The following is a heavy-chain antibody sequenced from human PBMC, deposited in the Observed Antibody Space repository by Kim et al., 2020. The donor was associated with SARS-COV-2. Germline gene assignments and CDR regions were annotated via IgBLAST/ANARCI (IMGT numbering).Heavy chain of an antibody. CDR3: ARLLTHGAFDI. J-gene: IGHJ3*02. Sequence: SETLSLTCAVSGGSISSSNWWSWVRQPPGKGLEWIGEIYHSGSTNYNPSLKSRLPISVDKSKNQFSLKLSPVTAADTAVYYCARLLTHGAFDIWGQGTMVTVSS. CDR1: GGSISSSNW. V-gene: IGHV4-4*02. D-gene: IGHD2-15*01. CDR2: IYHSGST.